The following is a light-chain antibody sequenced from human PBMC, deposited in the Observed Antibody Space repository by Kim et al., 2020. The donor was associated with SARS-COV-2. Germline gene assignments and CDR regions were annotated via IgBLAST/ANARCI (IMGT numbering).Light chain of an antibody. V-gene: IGKV3-15*01. J-gene: IGKJ1*01. Sequence: EVVMTQSPATLSVSPGEGVILSCRASQNVGINLAWYQQKPGQAPRLLMYGASMRASGIPDRFRGSGSGTEFTVTISSLQSEDSAIYYCQQYNNWPRTFDQGTKVDIK. CDR2: GAS. CDR3: QQYNNWPRT. CDR1: QNVGIN.